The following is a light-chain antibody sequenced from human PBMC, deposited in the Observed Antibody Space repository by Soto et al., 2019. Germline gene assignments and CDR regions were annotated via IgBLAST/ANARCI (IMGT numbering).Light chain of an antibody. CDR3: SSSTTTTSLVV. CDR1: SSDIGDYNY. CDR2: DVS. Sequence: QSVLTQPASVSGSPGQSITISSTGTSSDIGDYNYVSWYQQYPGKVPKLVIYDVSHRPSGVSNRFSGSKSGNTASLTISGLQAEDEADYYCSSSTTTTSLVVFGGGTKLTVL. V-gene: IGLV2-14*01. J-gene: IGLJ3*02.